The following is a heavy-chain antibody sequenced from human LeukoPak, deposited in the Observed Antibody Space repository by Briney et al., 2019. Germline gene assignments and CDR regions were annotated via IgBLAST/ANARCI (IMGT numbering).Heavy chain of an antibody. J-gene: IGHJ5*02. CDR3: ARGQAGRYFDWLLSHNWFDP. CDR1: GGSFSGYY. D-gene: IGHD3-9*01. V-gene: IGHV4-34*01. CDR2: INHSGST. Sequence: KPSETLSLTCAVYGGSFSGYYWSWIRQPPGKGLEWIGEINHSGSTNYNPSLKSRVTISVDTSKNQFSLKLSSVTAADTAVYYCARGQAGRYFDWLLSHNWFDPWGQGTLVTVSS.